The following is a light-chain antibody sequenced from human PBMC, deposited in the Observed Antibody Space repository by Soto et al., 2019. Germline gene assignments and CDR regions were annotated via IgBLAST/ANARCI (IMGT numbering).Light chain of an antibody. J-gene: IGKJ2*01. CDR1: QSVSRN. CDR3: QQYGDWPPET. Sequence: EVVLTQSPATLSVSPGDSATLSCRASQSVSRNLAWYQQKPGQAPRLLIYGAYTRATGVPARFSGSGSATEFTLSISSLPSEDVEVYYCQQYGDWPPETFGQGTKLEI. V-gene: IGKV3-15*01. CDR2: GAY.